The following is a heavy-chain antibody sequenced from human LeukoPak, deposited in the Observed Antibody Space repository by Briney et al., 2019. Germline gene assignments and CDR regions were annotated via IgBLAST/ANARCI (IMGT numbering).Heavy chain of an antibody. CDR1: GYTFTSYD. J-gene: IGHJ6*02. CDR3: ARGPQDYYGSGSYWPNNYYYGMDV. D-gene: IGHD3-10*01. Sequence: ASVKVSCKASGYTFTSYDINWVRQATGQGLEWVGWMNPNSGNTGYAQKFQGRVTMTRNTSISTAYMELSSLRSEDTAVYYCARGPQDYYGSGSYWPNNYYYGMDVWGQGTTVTVSS. V-gene: IGHV1-8*01. CDR2: MNPNSGNT.